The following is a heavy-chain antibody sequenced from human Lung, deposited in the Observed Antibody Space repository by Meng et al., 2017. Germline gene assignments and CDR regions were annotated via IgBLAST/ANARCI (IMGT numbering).Heavy chain of an antibody. CDR2: INTNTGNP. CDR3: ASGWFGELFGYFDL. J-gene: IGHJ2*01. V-gene: IGHV7-4-1*02. Sequence: QLVQSGAELKKPGTSGKVSCKASGYTFTSYAMNWVRQAPGQGLEWMGWINTNTGNPTYAQGFTGRFVFSLDTSVSTAYLQISSLKAEDTAVYYCASGWFGELFGYFDLWGRGTLVTVSS. CDR1: GYTFTSYA. D-gene: IGHD3-10*01.